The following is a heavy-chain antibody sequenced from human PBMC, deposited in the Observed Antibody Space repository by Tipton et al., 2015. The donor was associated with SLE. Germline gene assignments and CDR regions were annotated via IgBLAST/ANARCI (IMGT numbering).Heavy chain of an antibody. CDR2: ISSSSTYI. CDR1: GFTFSSYS. D-gene: IGHD6-13*01. Sequence: SLRLSCAASGFTFSSYSMNWVRQAPGKGLEWVSFISSSSTYIYYADSVKGRFTISRDNAKNSLYLQMNSLRADDTAVYYCARGGYSSSWYVYWGQGILVTVSS. V-gene: IGHV3-21*03. J-gene: IGHJ4*02. CDR3: ARGGYSSSWYVY.